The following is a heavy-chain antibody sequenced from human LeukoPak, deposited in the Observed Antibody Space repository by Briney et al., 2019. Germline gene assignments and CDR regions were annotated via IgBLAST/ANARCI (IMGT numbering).Heavy chain of an antibody. D-gene: IGHD2-21*01. CDR2: IYYSGST. J-gene: IGHJ5*02. CDR1: GDSIRSSAYY. V-gene: IGHV4-39*01. CDR3: ARRLNYGDSSRFDP. Sequence: SETLSLTSTVSGDSIRSSAYYWGWIRQPPGKELEWIGSIYYSGSTHYNPSLKSRVTMSVDMSKNQFFLKLTSVTAADTAMYYCARRLNYGDSSRFDPWGQGTLVTVSS.